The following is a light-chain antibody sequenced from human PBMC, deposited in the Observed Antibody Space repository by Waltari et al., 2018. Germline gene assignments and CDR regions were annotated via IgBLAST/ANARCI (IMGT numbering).Light chain of an antibody. J-gene: IGKJ2*01. V-gene: IGKV1-39*01. CDR2: AAS. CDR1: QSISIY. Sequence: DIQMTQSQSSLSASVGDRVTITCRASQSISIYLNWYQQKPGKAPKSMIYAASSLQRGVPSRFIVSGSETDFTLTISSLQPEDLATYYCQQGYSAPFTFGQGTKLEIK. CDR3: QQGYSAPFT.